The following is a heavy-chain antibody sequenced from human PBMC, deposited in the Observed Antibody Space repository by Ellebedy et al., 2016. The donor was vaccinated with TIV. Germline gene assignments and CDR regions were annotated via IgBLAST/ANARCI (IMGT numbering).Heavy chain of an antibody. J-gene: IGHJ5*02. CDR2: ISHNGNT. V-gene: IGHV4-34*01. D-gene: IGHD6-6*01. CDR3: ARVRPINLLYSSSSYWFGP. Sequence: SETLSLXXAVYGGSFSGYSWSWIRQPPGRGLEWIGAISHNGNTNYKPSLKSRVTISVDTSRNQFTLNLTSVTAADTAVYYCARVRPINLLYSSSSYWFGPWGQGTLVTVSS. CDR1: GGSFSGYS.